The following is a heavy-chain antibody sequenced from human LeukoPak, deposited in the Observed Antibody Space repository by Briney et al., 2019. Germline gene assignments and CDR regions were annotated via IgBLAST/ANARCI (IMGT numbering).Heavy chain of an antibody. J-gene: IGHJ3*02. CDR3: ARPSPTYYYDSSGLGGAFDI. CDR2: IGTAGDT. D-gene: IGHD3-22*01. V-gene: IGHV3-13*01. Sequence: GGSLRLSCAASGFTFSSYDMHWVRQATGKGLEWVSAIGTAGDTYYPGSVKGRFTISRENAKNSLYLQMNSLRAGDTAVYYCARPSPTYYYDSSGLGGAFDIWGQGTMVTVSS. CDR1: GFTFSSYD.